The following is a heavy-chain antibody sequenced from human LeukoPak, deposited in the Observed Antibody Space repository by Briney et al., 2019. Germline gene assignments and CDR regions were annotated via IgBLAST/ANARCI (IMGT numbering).Heavy chain of an antibody. J-gene: IGHJ4*01. CDR2: IRGSGGTP. CDR3: AKAVGYSGYQSFDH. V-gene: IGHV3-23*01. CDR1: GFTFSNYA. Sequence: GGSLRLSCAASGFTFSNYAMAWVRQAPGKGLEWVSGIRGSGGTPYYADSVKGRFTISRDNSKNTLYLQMNSLRAEDTAAYYCAKAVGYSGYQSFDHWGQEPWSPSPQ. D-gene: IGHD5-12*01.